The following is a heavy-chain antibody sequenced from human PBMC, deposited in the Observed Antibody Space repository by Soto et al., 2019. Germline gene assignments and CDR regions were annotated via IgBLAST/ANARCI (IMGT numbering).Heavy chain of an antibody. CDR2: IDPIVSQT. J-gene: IGHJ4*02. Sequence: PGESLKISCKGSVYSFAGYSITWVRQMPGKDLEWMGRIDPIVSQTYYSPPFPGHFTISAATSITTVFLQWISLRASDTAMYYCARQIYEPDCGPQLQYYFEAWGQGTLVTVSS. CDR1: VYSFAGYS. V-gene: IGHV5-10-1*01. CDR3: ARQIYEPDCGPQLQYYFEA. D-gene: IGHD2-21*01.